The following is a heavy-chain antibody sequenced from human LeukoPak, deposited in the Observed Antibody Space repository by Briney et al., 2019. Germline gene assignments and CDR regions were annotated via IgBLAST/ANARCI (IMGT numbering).Heavy chain of an antibody. J-gene: IGHJ4*02. Sequence: GGSLRLSCAASGFTFSSYSMNWVRQAPGKGLEWVLSISSSSDYMYYAGSVKGRFTISRDNAKNSLYLQMNSLRAEDTAVYYCARDHYGDYYFDYWGQGTLVTVSS. V-gene: IGHV3-21*01. D-gene: IGHD4-17*01. CDR3: ARDHYGDYYFDY. CDR1: GFTFSSYS. CDR2: ISSSSDYM.